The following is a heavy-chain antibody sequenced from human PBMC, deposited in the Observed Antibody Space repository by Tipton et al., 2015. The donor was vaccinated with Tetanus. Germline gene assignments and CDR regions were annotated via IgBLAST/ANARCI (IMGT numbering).Heavy chain of an antibody. V-gene: IGHV4-39*02. Sequence: TLSLTCIVSGGSMSTSGHYGAWVRQSPGQGLEWIGSLSYSGRTYYNPSLKSRVTMSGDTSKKDFSVRLRSVTAADTAVYYCARLREIVSRSGWDFDYWGQGILVTVSS. CDR3: ARLREIVSRSGWDFDY. J-gene: IGHJ4*02. CDR1: GGSMSTSGHY. D-gene: IGHD5/OR15-5a*01. CDR2: LSYSGRT.